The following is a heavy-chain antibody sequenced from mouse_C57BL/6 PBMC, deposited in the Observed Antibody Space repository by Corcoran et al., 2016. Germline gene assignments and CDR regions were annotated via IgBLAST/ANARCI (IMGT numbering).Heavy chain of an antibody. CDR3: ARDDYDYDGGFAY. Sequence: EVQLQQSGPVLVKPGASVKMSCKASVYTFTDYYMNWVKQSHGKSLEWIGVINPYNGGTSYNQKFKGKATLTVDKSSSTAYMELNSLTSEDSAVYYCARDDYDYDGGFAYWGQGTLVTVSA. CDR1: VYTFTDYY. V-gene: IGHV1-19*01. CDR2: INPYNGGT. J-gene: IGHJ3*01. D-gene: IGHD2-4*01.